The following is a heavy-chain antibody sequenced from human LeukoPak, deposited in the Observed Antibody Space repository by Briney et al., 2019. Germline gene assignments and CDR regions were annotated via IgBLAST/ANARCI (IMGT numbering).Heavy chain of an antibody. J-gene: IGHJ4*02. CDR3: ARDSGTSGTGLDS. CDR2: IYYSGNT. CDR1: GGSLSSYY. D-gene: IGHD1-7*01. Sequence: SETLSLTCTVSGGSLSSYYWSWTRQPPGKGLEWIGNIYYSGNTNFNPSLKSRVTISVDTSKNEVSLKLSSVTAADTAVYYCARDSGTSGTGLDSWGQGTLVTVSS. V-gene: IGHV4-59*01.